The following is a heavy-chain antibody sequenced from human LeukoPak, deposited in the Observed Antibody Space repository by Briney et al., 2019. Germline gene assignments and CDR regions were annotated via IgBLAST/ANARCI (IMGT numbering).Heavy chain of an antibody. CDR3: ARAEESTYYDILTGCLFDY. CDR2: IYYSGST. D-gene: IGHD3-9*01. V-gene: IGHV4-30-4*01. CDR1: GGSISSGDYY. Sequence: SETLSLTCTVSGGSISSGDYYWSWIRQPPGKGLEWIGYIYYSGSTYYNPSLKSRVTISVDTSKNQFSLKLSSVTAADTAVYCCARAEESTYYDILTGCLFDYWGQETLVTVSS. J-gene: IGHJ4*02.